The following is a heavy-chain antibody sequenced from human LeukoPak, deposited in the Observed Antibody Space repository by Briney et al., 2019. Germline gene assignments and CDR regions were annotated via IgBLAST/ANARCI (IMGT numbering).Heavy chain of an antibody. Sequence: ASVKVSCKASGYTFTSYGISWVRQAPGQGLEWMGWISAYNGNTNYAQKLQGRVTMTTDTSTSTAYMELRSLRSDDTAVYYCARLWDYYDSSGSRDYFDYWGQGTLVTVSS. V-gene: IGHV1-18*01. D-gene: IGHD3-22*01. CDR1: GYTFTSYG. CDR3: ARLWDYYDSSGSRDYFDY. J-gene: IGHJ4*02. CDR2: ISAYNGNT.